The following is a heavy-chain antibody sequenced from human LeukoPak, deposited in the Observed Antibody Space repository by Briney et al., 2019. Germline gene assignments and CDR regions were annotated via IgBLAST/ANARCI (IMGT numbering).Heavy chain of an antibody. CDR3: ARGFANSDYFDY. Sequence: PSETLSLTCAVYGGSFSAYYWRWIRQPPGKGLEWIGEMNHSGSTKYNPSLKTPVTLSVDTSKTHFSLRLSSVTAADTAVYFCARGFANSDYFDYWGQGTLVTVSS. J-gene: IGHJ4*02. V-gene: IGHV4-34*01. CDR2: MNHSGST. CDR1: GGSFSAYY. D-gene: IGHD1/OR15-1a*01.